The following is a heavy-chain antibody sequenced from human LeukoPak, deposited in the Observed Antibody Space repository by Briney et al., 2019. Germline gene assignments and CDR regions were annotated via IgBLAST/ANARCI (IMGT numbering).Heavy chain of an antibody. V-gene: IGHV1-69*04. CDR3: ARAGGSSWYVSLYY. J-gene: IGHJ4*02. CDR1: GGTFSSNV. D-gene: IGHD6-13*01. Sequence: SVKVSCKASGGTFSSNVISWVRQAPGQGLEWMGRIIRIIGTPDYAQKFQGRVTITADKSTNTAYMELTSLKSEDTAVYYCARAGGSSWYVSLYYWGQGTLVTVSS. CDR2: IIRIIGTP.